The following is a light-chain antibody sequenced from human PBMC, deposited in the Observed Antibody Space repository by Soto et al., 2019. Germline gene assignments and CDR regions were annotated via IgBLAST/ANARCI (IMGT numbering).Light chain of an antibody. CDR2: GAS. V-gene: IGKV3-15*01. CDR1: QSLASN. J-gene: IGKJ1*01. CDR3: QQYNHWPRT. Sequence: EVVMTQSPVTLSVSPGERATLSCRASQSLASNLAWYQQKPGQAPRLLIYGASTRATGIPARFSGSGSGTEFTLTISSLQSEDCAVYYCQQYNHWPRTFGQGTKVEIK.